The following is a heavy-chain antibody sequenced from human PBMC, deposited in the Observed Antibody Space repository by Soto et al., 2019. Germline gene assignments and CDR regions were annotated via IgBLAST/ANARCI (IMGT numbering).Heavy chain of an antibody. CDR3: ARDGNNWSFDY. Sequence: GGSLRLSCAASGFTFSDHHMDWVRQAPGKGLEWVGRSRNKGNRNITEYAASVKGRFTISRDDSKNSQYLQLNILETEDTAVYYCARDGNNWSFDYWGQGTLVTVSS. V-gene: IGHV3-72*01. J-gene: IGHJ4*02. D-gene: IGHD1-1*01. CDR2: SRNKGNRNIT. CDR1: GFTFSDHH.